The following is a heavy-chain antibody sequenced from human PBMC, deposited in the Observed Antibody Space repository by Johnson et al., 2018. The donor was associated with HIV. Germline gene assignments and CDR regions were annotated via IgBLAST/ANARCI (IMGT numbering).Heavy chain of an antibody. CDR1: GFSFSSYA. CDR3: AKEQLLRAFDI. V-gene: IGHV3-30*18. Sequence: QEQLEESGGGVVQPGRSLRLSCAASGFSFSSYAMHWVRQSPGKGLEWVAVISFDGGDKYYADSVKGRFTISRDNSKNTLYLQMNTLRAEDTAVYYCAKEQLLRAFDIWGQGTMVTVSS. D-gene: IGHD2-15*01. CDR2: ISFDGGDK. J-gene: IGHJ3*02.